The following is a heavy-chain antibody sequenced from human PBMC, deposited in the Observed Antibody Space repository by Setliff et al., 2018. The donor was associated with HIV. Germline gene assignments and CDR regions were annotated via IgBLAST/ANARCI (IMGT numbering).Heavy chain of an antibody. CDR3: ARGVVVVPTAMSDY. CDR1: EYTFTGYY. D-gene: IGHD2-2*01. CDR2: INPNSGGT. Sequence: ASVKVSCKASEYTFTGYYIHWVRQAPGQGLEWMGWINPNSGGTNYAQRFQGRVTMTRDTSISTAYMELSRLRSDDTAIYYCARGVVVVPTAMSDYWGQGTLVTVSS. J-gene: IGHJ4*02. V-gene: IGHV1-2*02.